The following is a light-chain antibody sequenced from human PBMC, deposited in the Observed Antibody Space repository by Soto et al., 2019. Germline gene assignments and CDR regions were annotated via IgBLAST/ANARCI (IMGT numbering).Light chain of an antibody. CDR3: QHYGTSAL. V-gene: IGKV3-20*01. CDR1: QSVSDSY. J-gene: IGKJ3*01. CDR2: AS. Sequence: EIVLTQSPGTLSLSPGERATLSCRASQSVSDSYLAWYQQKPGQAPRLLIYASSRATGIPDRFSGSGSGTDFTLNISRLEPEDFAVYYCQHYGTSALFGPGTKVYIK.